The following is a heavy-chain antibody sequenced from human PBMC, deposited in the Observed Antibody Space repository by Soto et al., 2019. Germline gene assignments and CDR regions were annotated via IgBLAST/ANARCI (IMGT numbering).Heavy chain of an antibody. Sequence: GGSLRLSCAASGFTFSSYSMNWVRQAPGKGLEWVSSISTSSTYIYYSDPVKGRFTISRDNPKNSLYLQMDSLRAEDTAVYYCARYGGASGTYYYFFDNWGQGTLVTVSS. D-gene: IGHD1-26*01. CDR3: ARYGGASGTYYYFFDN. CDR2: ISTSSTYI. J-gene: IGHJ4*02. CDR1: GFTFSSYS. V-gene: IGHV3-21*01.